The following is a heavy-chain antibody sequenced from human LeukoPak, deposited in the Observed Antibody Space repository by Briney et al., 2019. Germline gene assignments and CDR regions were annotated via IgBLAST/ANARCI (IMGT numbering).Heavy chain of an antibody. CDR1: GDSVSRKSAT. Sequence: SQTLSLTCAISGDSVSRKSATWNWIRQSPSRGLEWLGRTYYRSKWYNDYAVSMTGRITTNPDTSKNQFSLQLNSVTPEDTAVYYCAGATSGSDYFPTWFDPWGQGTLVTVSS. J-gene: IGHJ5*02. D-gene: IGHD5-12*01. CDR2: TYYRSKWYN. V-gene: IGHV6-1*01. CDR3: AGATSGSDYFPTWFDP.